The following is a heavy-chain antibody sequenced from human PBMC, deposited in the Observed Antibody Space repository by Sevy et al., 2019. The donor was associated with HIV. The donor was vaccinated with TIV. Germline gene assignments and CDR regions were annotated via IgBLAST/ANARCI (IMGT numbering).Heavy chain of an antibody. CDR2: IYYNGHI. V-gene: IGHV4-59*08. Sequence: SETLSLTCTVSVGSITSLYWNWIRQPPGKGLEWIANIYYNGHINYNPSPKSRVTLSLDTSKNQFSLRLSSVTAADTAMYYCAGENAWGRGYSWGQGTLVTVSS. J-gene: IGHJ4*02. CDR1: VGSITSLY. D-gene: IGHD1-26*01. CDR3: AGENAWGRGYS.